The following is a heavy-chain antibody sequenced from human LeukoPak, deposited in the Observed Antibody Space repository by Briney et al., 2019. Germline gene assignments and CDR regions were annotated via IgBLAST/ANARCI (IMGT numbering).Heavy chain of an antibody. J-gene: IGHJ4*02. CDR3: ARRANLYCSGGSCYTSFDY. CDR2: IYYSGST. Sequence: SQTLSLTCTVSGGSISSGDYYWSWIRQHPGKGLEWIGYIYYSGSTYYNPSLKSRVTISVDTSKNQFSLKLSSVTAADTAVYYCARRANLYCSGGSCYTSFDYWGQGTLFTVSS. V-gene: IGHV4-30-4*01. D-gene: IGHD2-15*01. CDR1: GGSISSGDYY.